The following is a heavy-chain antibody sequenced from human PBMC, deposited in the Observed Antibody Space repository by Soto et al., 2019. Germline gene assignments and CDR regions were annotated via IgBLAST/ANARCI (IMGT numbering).Heavy chain of an antibody. CDR1: GGSISPYY. V-gene: IGHV4-59*01. CDR2: VYYSGNT. CDR3: ARNGAAASYAHYYMDV. J-gene: IGHJ6*03. Sequence: QVQLQESGPGLVKPSETLSLTCTVSGGSISPYYWSWIRQPPGKGLEWIGYVYYSGNTNYNPSLESRVTMSVGTSTDPSALNLTSATAAHTAVYYCARNGAAASYAHYYMDVWGRGTTVTASS. D-gene: IGHD6-13*01.